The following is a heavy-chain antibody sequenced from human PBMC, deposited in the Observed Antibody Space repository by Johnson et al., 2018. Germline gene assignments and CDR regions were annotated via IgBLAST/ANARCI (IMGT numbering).Heavy chain of an antibody. CDR3: SIVPADDGMDV. D-gene: IGHD2-2*01. Sequence: QVQLVESGAEVKKPGSSVKVSCKASGYTFTSYDINWVRQATGQGLEWMGWMNPNSGNTGYAQKFQGRVTMTRNTSISTAYMELSSLRSEDTAVYYCSIVPADDGMDVWGQGTTVTVSS. CDR1: GYTFTSYD. J-gene: IGHJ6*02. CDR2: MNPNSGNT. V-gene: IGHV1-8*01.